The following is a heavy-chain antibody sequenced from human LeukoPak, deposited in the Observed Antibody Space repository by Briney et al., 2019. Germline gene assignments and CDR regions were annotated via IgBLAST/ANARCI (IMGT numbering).Heavy chain of an antibody. CDR2: INPNSGGT. Sequence: ASVKVSCKASGYTFTGYYMHWVRQAPGQGLGWMGWINPNSGGTNYAQKFQGRVTMTRDTSISTAYMELSRLRSDDTAVYYCASIADIVVVPAAIGVVAFDIWGQGTMVTVSS. J-gene: IGHJ3*02. CDR3: ASIADIVVVPAAIGVVAFDI. D-gene: IGHD2-2*02. CDR1: GYTFTGYY. V-gene: IGHV1-2*02.